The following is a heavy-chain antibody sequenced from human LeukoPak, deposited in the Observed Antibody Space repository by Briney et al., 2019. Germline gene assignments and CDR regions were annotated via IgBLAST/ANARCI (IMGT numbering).Heavy chain of an antibody. CDR1: GFTFSSYW. CDR2: IKQDGGEK. Sequence: GGSLRLSCAASGFTFSSYWMSWVRQAPGKGLEWVANIKQDGGEKYYVDSVKGRFTTSRDNAKNTLNLQMNSLRAEDTAVYYCARDVAGTSTYYSYGMDVWGQGTTVTVSS. CDR3: ARDVAGTSTYYSYGMDV. D-gene: IGHD6-13*01. J-gene: IGHJ6*02. V-gene: IGHV3-7*01.